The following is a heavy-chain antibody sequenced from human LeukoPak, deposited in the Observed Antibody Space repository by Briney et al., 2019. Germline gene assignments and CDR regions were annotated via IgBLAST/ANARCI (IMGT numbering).Heavy chain of an antibody. J-gene: IGHJ4*02. Sequence: ASVKVSCKDSGGTFSSYAISWVRQAPGQGLEWMGGIIPIFGTANYAQKFQGRVTITTDGSTSTAYMELSSLRSDDTAVYYCARAAVTVGELLTPFPNTLDYWGQGTLVTVSS. D-gene: IGHD3-10*01. CDR2: IIPIFGTA. CDR1: GGTFSSYA. CDR3: ARAAVTVGELLTPFPNTLDY. V-gene: IGHV1-69*05.